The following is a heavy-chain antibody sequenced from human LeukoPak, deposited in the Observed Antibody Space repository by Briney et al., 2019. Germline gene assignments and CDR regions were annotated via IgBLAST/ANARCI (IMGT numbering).Heavy chain of an antibody. CDR3: ARPRDGYNSGAFDI. CDR1: GGSISSYY. D-gene: IGHD5-24*01. V-gene: IGHV4-59*08. J-gene: IGHJ3*02. CDR2: IYYSGST. Sequence: SETLSLTCTVSGGSISSYYWSWIRQPPGKGLEWIGYIYYSGSTNYNPSLKSRVTISVDTSKNQFSLKLSSVTAADTAVYYCARPRDGYNSGAFDIWGRGTMVTVSS.